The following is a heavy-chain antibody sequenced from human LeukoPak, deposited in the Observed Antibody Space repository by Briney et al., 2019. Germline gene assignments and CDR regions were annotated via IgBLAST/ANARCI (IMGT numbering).Heavy chain of an antibody. CDR2: ISYDGSNK. Sequence: QPGGSLRLSCAASGFTSSSYAMHWVRQAPGKGLEWVAVISYDGSNKYYADSVKGRFTISRDNSKNTLYLQMNSLRAEDTAVYYCARHGTSGSYYTPYYYGMDVWGQGTTVTVSS. CDR3: ARHGTSGSYYTPYYYGMDV. V-gene: IGHV3-30-3*01. D-gene: IGHD1-26*01. J-gene: IGHJ6*02. CDR1: GFTSSSYA.